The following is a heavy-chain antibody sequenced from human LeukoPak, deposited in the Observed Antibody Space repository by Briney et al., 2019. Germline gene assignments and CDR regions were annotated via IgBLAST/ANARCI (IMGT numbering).Heavy chain of an antibody. CDR3: ATRLAGRDY. V-gene: IGHV1-69*05. D-gene: IGHD6-19*01. J-gene: IGHJ4*02. CDR1: GYTFTSYG. Sequence: SVKVSCKASGYTFTSYGISWVRQAPGQGLEWMGRIIPIFGTANYAQKFQGRVTITTDESTSTAYMELSSLRSEDTAVHYCATRLAGRDYWGQGTLVTVSS. CDR2: IIPIFGTA.